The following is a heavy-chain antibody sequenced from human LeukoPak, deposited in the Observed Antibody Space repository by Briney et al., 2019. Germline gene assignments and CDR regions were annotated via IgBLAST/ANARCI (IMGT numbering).Heavy chain of an antibody. CDR3: TRHGGRDYYDSSEDAFDI. CDR2: IRSKTHTYAT. D-gene: IGHD3-22*01. J-gene: IGHJ3*02. V-gene: IGHV3-73*01. Sequence: GGSLRLSCAASGFTFRGSAMHWVRQASGKGLEWVGRIRSKTHTYATAYAASVKGRFTISSDDSKNTAYLQMNSLKTEDTAVYYCTRHGGRDYYDSSEDAFDIWGQGTMVTVSS. CDR1: GFTFRGSA.